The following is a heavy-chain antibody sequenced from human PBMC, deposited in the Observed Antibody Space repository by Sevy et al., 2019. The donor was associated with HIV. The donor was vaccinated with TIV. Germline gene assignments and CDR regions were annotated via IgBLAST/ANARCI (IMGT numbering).Heavy chain of an antibody. Sequence: GGSVRLSCAASGFTFSNYAMNWVRQAPGKGLESISSISNNGDRTYYIDSVRGRFTISRDNSKNMLYLQMHGLRAEDAATYYCAKVLSVTFSYWYGLDVWGQGTTVTVSS. J-gene: IGHJ6*02. CDR1: GFTFSNYA. V-gene: IGHV3-23*01. D-gene: IGHD4-4*01. CDR3: AKVLSVTFSYWYGLDV. CDR2: ISNNGDRT.